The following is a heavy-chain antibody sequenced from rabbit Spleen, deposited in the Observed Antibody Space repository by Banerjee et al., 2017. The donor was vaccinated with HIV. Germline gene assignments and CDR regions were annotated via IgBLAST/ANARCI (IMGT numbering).Heavy chain of an antibody. V-gene: IGHV1S40*01. CDR2: IDSGRRDFA. CDR1: GFDFRNYTF. J-gene: IGHJ6*01. CDR3: ASETGSSFSTYGMDL. Sequence: QSLEESGGGLVKPGGTLTLTCTASGFDFRNYTFMCWVRQAPGKGLEWIACIDSGRRDFAYSANWAQGRFTISKTSSTTVTLQMTRLTVADTATYFCASETGSSFSTYGMDLWGPGTLVTVS. D-gene: IGHD8-1*01.